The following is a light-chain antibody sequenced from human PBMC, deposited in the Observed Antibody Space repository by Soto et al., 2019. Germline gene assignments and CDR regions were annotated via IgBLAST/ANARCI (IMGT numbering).Light chain of an antibody. CDR1: QSVSSD. Sequence: EIVLTQSPCTLSFSPGERATLSCRASQSVSSDLAWYQQKPGQAPRLLIYGASSRATGIPDRFSGSGSGTDFTLTISRLEPEDFAVYYCQQYGSSLWAFGQGTKVDIK. CDR2: GAS. CDR3: QQYGSSLWA. J-gene: IGKJ1*01. V-gene: IGKV3-20*01.